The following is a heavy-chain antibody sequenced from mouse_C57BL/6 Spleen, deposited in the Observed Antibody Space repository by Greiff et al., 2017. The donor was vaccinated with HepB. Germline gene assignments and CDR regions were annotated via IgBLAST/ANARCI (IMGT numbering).Heavy chain of an antibody. V-gene: IGHV1-64*01. Sequence: QVQLQQPGAELVKPGASVKLSCKASGYTFTSYWMHWVKQRPGQGLEWIGMIHPNSGSTNYNEKFKSKATLTVDKSSSTAYMQLSSLTSEDSAVYYCAILYYDYDGGFAYWGQGTLVTVSA. D-gene: IGHD2-4*01. CDR3: AILYYDYDGGFAY. CDR2: IHPNSGST. J-gene: IGHJ3*01. CDR1: GYTFTSYW.